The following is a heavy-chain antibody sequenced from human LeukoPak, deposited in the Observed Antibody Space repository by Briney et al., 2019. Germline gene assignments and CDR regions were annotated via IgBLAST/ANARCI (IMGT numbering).Heavy chain of an antibody. D-gene: IGHD6-19*01. CDR1: GFTFTTYW. J-gene: IGHJ5*02. Sequence: GGSLRLSCAASGFTFTTYWMSWVRQAPGKGLEWVSYISSSGSTIYYADSVKGRFTISRDNAKNSLYLQMNSLRAEDTAVYYCARGGRAYSSGWFSPGRNWFDPWGQGTLVTVSS. CDR3: ARGGRAYSSGWFSPGRNWFDP. CDR2: ISSSGSTI. V-gene: IGHV3-48*04.